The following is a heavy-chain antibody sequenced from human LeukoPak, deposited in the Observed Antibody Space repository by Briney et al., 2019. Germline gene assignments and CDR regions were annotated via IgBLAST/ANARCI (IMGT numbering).Heavy chain of an antibody. V-gene: IGHV3-21*01. J-gene: IGHJ6*03. Sequence: GGSLRLSCAASGFTFSSYSMNWVRQAPGKGLEWVSSISSSSSYIYYADSAKGRFTISRDNAKNSLYLQMNSLRAEDTAVYYCARDLSRWDYYYMDVWGKGTTVTVSS. CDR2: ISSSSSYI. CDR1: GFTFSSYS. D-gene: IGHD4-23*01. CDR3: ARDLSRWDYYYMDV.